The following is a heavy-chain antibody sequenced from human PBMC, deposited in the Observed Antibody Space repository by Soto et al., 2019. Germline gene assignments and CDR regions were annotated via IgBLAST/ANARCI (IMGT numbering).Heavy chain of an antibody. Sequence: VQSGGEVKKPGASVKVSCKASGYTFSNNGFTWVRQAPGQGLEWMGWIGGYNGITNYAPKFQGRVTMTADTSTSTAHMELRGLRSDDTAVYYCATAIAATGPADSWGQGTLVTVSS. J-gene: IGHJ4*02. CDR1: GYTFSNNG. CDR2: IGGYNGIT. D-gene: IGHD6-13*01. V-gene: IGHV1-18*01. CDR3: ATAIAATGPADS.